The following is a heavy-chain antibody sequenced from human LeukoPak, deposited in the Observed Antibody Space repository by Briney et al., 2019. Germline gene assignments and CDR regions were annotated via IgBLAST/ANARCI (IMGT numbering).Heavy chain of an antibody. Sequence: PSETLSLTCTVSGGSISSSSYYWGWIRQPPGKGLEWIGSIYYSGSTYYNPSLKSRVTIPVDTSKNQFSLKLSSVTAADTAVYYCARRVDYYDSSGYYYAYYFDYWGQGTLVTVSS. D-gene: IGHD3-22*01. J-gene: IGHJ4*02. CDR2: IYYSGST. CDR1: GGSISSSSYY. CDR3: ARRVDYYDSSGYYYAYYFDY. V-gene: IGHV4-39*01.